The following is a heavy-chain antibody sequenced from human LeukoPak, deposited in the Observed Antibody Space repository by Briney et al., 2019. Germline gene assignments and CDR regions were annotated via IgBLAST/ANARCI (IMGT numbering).Heavy chain of an antibody. CDR1: GFTFSSYS. Sequence: GGSLRLSCAASGFTFSSYSMNWVRQAPGKGLEWVSYISSSSSTIYYADSVKGRFTISRDNAKNSLYLQMNSLRAEDTAVYYCARGPHPERKNWFDPWGQGTLVTVSS. J-gene: IGHJ5*02. V-gene: IGHV3-48*01. CDR2: ISSSSSTI. CDR3: ARGPHPERKNWFDP.